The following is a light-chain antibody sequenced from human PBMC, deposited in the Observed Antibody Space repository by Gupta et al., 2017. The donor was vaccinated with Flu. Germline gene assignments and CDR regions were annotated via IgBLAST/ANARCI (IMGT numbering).Light chain of an antibody. J-gene: IGKJ3*01. CDR1: KRVTSGY. V-gene: IGKV3-20*01. CDR3: QQYHTSPFT. CDR2: GAS. Sequence: ETATLSCRASKRVTSGYLAWYRQKPGQAPRVLVYGASSKATGIPDRFSGSGSGTDFTLTISKLEPEDFAVYYCQQYHTSPFTFGPGTKVDIK.